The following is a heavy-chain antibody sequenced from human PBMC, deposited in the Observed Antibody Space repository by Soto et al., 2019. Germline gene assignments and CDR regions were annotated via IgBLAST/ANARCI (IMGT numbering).Heavy chain of an antibody. CDR3: ARHIGGSDSSAWFGP. Sequence: SETLSLTCAVSGYSISSGYYWGWIRQPPGKGLEWIGSTYHSGNTYYNPSLKSRVTISVDTAKNHFSLKLSSLTAADTGREDSARHIGGSDSSAWFGPWGKGSLVT. V-gene: IGHV4-38-2*01. D-gene: IGHD1-26*01. J-gene: IGHJ5*02. CDR1: GYSISSGYY. CDR2: TYHSGNT.